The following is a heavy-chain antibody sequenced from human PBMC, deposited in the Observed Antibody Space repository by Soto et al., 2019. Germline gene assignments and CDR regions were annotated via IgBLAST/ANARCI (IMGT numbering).Heavy chain of an antibody. CDR1: GFTFSSYS. CDR3: ARDQNGGYCSGGSCPPDAFDI. Sequence: EVQLVESGGGLVKPGGSLRLSCAASGFTFSSYSMNWVRQAPGKGLEWVSSISSSSSYIYYADSVKGRFTISRDNAKNSLYLQMSSLRAEDTAVYYCARDQNGGYCSGGSCPPDAFDIWGQGTMVTVSS. J-gene: IGHJ3*02. D-gene: IGHD2-15*01. V-gene: IGHV3-21*01. CDR2: ISSSSSYI.